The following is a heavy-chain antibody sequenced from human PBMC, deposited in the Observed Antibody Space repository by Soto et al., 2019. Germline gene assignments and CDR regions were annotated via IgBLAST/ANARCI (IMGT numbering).Heavy chain of an antibody. CDR2: IYNSGST. V-gene: IGHV4-61*03. D-gene: IGHD3-10*01. CDR1: GGSVSSGSYY. J-gene: IGHJ4*02. CDR3: ARESDSGIYYFDY. Sequence: SETLSLTCTVSGGSVSSGSYYWSWIRQPPGKGLEWIGYIYNSGSTNYNPSLKSRVTISVDTSKNHFSLRMSSVTAADTAVYYYARESDSGIYYFDYRGRRTLVTVSS.